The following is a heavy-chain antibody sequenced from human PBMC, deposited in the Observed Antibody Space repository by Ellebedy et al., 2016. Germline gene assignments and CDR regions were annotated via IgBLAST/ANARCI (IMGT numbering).Heavy chain of an antibody. D-gene: IGHD1-26*01. CDR3: ARQQLLRGYFDL. V-gene: IGHV5-51*01. CDR2: ISPGDSNT. J-gene: IGHJ2*01. CDR1: GYSFTSYW. Sequence: GESLKISCTGSGYSFTSYWIGWVRQMPGKGLEWMGIISPGDSNTMYSPSFQGQVTISADKSISTAYLQWSSLKASDAAMYYCARQQLLRGYFDLWGRGTLVTVSS.